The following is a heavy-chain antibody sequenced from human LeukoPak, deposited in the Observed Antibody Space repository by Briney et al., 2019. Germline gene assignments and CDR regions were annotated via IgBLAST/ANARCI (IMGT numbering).Heavy chain of an antibody. J-gene: IGHJ5*02. D-gene: IGHD4-17*01. Sequence: PSETLSLTCTVSGGSISSYYWSWIRQPPGKGLEWIGYIYYSGSTNYNPSLKSRVTISVDTSKNQFSLKLSSVTAADTAVYYCARDYGDSTNNWFDPWGQGTQVTVSS. CDR3: ARDYGDSTNNWFDP. V-gene: IGHV4-59*01. CDR2: IYYSGST. CDR1: GGSISSYY.